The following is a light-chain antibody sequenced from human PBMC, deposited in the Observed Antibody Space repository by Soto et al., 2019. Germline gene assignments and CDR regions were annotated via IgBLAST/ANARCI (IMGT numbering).Light chain of an antibody. J-gene: IGKJ5*01. CDR1: QSVSSSY. CDR2: GAS. V-gene: IGKV3-20*01. CDR3: QKYGSSPIP. Sequence: EIVLTQSPGTLSLSPGERATLSCRASQSVSSSYLAWYQQKPGQAPRLLIYGASSRATGIPDRFSGSGSGKDFTLTISRLEPEDLAVYYCQKYGSSPIPFGQGTRLEIK.